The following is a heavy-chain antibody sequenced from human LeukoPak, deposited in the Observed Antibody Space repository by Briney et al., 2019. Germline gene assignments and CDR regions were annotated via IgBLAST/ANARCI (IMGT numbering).Heavy chain of an antibody. J-gene: IGHJ4*02. CDR2: IYYSGST. CDR3: ARVPISEGWRSYRYTGFADY. Sequence: SETLSLTCAVSGGSISSGDYYWSWIRQPPGKGLEWIGYIYYSGSTYYNPSLKSRVTISVDTSKNQFSLKLSSVTAADTAVYYCARVPISEGWRSYRYTGFADYWGQGTLVTVSS. D-gene: IGHD3-16*02. CDR1: GGSISSGDYY. V-gene: IGHV4-30-4*01.